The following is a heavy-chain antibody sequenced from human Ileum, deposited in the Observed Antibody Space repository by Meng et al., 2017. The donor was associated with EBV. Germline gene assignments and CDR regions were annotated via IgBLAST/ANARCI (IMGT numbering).Heavy chain of an antibody. Sequence: QGQLVESGGGVVQPGSSRRVARAASGVTFSSYAMHWVRQAPGKGLEWVAVIPYDGSNKYYADSVKGRFTISRDNSKNTLYMQLNSLRAEDTAVYYCARDSPRVGSGSYLGHFDYWGQGTLVTVSS. V-gene: IGHV3-30-3*01. CDR2: IPYDGSNK. J-gene: IGHJ4*02. CDR1: GVTFSSYA. CDR3: ARDSPRVGSGSYLGHFDY. D-gene: IGHD1-26*01.